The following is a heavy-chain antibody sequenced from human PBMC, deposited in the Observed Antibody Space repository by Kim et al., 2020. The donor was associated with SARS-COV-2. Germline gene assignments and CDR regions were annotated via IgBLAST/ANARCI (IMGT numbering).Heavy chain of an antibody. CDR1: GFTFSSYA. D-gene: IGHD2-2*01. CDR3: AREGCSSTSCQTGYGMDV. Sequence: GGSLRLSCAASGFTFSSYAMHWVRQAPGKGLEWVAVISYDGSNKYYADSVKGRFTISRDNSKNTLYLQMNSLRAEDTAVYYCAREGCSSTSCQTGYGMDVWGQGTTVTVSS. V-gene: IGHV3-30*04. CDR2: ISYDGSNK. J-gene: IGHJ6*02.